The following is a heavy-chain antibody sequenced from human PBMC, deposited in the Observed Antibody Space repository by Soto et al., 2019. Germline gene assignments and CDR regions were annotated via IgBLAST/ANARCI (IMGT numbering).Heavy chain of an antibody. V-gene: IGHV3-23*01. Sequence: EVQLLESGGGLVQPGESLRLSCAASGFTFNNYAMTWVRQAPGKGLEWVSAISGGGDTTSYADSVKGRFTVSRDGSKNTVYLQMSSLRAEDTALYYCAKGRGGSGSLTPRVDFWGQGTLVTVSS. CDR2: ISGGGDTT. D-gene: IGHD3-10*01. J-gene: IGHJ4*02. CDR1: GFTFNNYA. CDR3: AKGRGGSGSLTPRVDF.